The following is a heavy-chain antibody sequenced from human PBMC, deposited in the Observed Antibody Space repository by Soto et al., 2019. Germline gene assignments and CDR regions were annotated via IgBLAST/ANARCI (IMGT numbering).Heavy chain of an antibody. V-gene: IGHV4-61*01. Sequence: QVQLQESGPGLVKPSETLSLTCTVSGGSVSSGSYYWSWIRQPPGKGLEWLGYIYYSGSTNYNPSLKSRVTISVDTSKNQFSLKLSSVTAADTAVYYCAIDRGGIHCGGDCSGWYFDLWGRGTLVTFSS. D-gene: IGHD2-21*02. J-gene: IGHJ2*01. CDR2: IYYSGST. CDR1: GGSVSSGSYY. CDR3: AIDRGGIHCGGDCSGWYFDL.